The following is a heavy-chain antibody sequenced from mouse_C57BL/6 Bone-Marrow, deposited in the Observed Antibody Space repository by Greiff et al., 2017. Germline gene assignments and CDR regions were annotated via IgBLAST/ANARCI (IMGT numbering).Heavy chain of an antibody. J-gene: IGHJ1*03. CDR2: IDPENGDT. CDR3: TLNWVYWYFDV. Sequence: EVQLQQSGAELVRPGASVKLSCTASGFNIKDDYMHWVKQRPEQGLEWIGWIDPENGDTEYASKFQGKATMTADTSSNTAYLQLSSLTSEDTAVYYCTLNWVYWYFDVWGTGTTVTVSS. D-gene: IGHD4-1*01. CDR1: GFNIKDDY. V-gene: IGHV14-4*01.